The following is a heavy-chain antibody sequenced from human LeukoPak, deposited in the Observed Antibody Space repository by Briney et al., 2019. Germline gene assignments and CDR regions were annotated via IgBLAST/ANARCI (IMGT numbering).Heavy chain of an antibody. D-gene: IGHD6-19*01. CDR1: GFTFSNAW. J-gene: IGHJ5*02. CDR3: TTDPGYSSGWYDWFDP. V-gene: IGHV3-15*01. CDR2: IKSKTDGGTT. Sequence: GGSLRLSCAASGFTFSNAWMSWVRQAPGKRLEWVGRIKSKTDGGTTDYAAPVKGRFTISRDDSKNTLYLQMNSLKTEDTAVYYCTTDPGYSSGWYDWFDPWGQGTLVTVSS.